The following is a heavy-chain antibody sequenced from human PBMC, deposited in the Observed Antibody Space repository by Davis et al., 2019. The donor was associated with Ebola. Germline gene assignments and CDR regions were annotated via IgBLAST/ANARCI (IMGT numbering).Heavy chain of an antibody. V-gene: IGHV3-9*01. Sequence: SLKISCAASGFTFDDYAMHWVRQAPGKGLEWVSGISWHSGSIGYADSVKGRFTISRDNAKNSLYLQMNSLRAEDTALYYCAKDQFASSSSFGLGWFDPWGQGTLVTVSS. D-gene: IGHD6-6*01. CDR2: ISWHSGSI. J-gene: IGHJ5*02. CDR3: AKDQFASSSSFGLGWFDP. CDR1: GFTFDDYA.